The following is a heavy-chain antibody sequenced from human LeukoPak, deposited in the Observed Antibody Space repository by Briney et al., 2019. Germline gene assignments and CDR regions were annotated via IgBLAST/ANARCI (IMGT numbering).Heavy chain of an antibody. CDR3: ARDKLHSYGRYFYH. V-gene: IGHV4-59*12. J-gene: IGHJ4*02. CDR1: GDFTSTNN. Sequence: SETLSLTCSVSGDFTSTNNWNWLRKPPGKGLEWIAFMQSPGNSNYNPSLKSRVTMFVDTSKNQFVLNLRSVTAADTAVYYCARDKLHSYGRYFYHCGQGMLVTVSS. CDR2: MQSPGNS. D-gene: IGHD5-18*01.